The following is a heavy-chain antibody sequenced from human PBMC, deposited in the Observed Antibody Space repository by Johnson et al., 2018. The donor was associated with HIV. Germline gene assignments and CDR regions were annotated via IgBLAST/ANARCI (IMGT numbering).Heavy chain of an antibody. D-gene: IGHD1-26*01. V-gene: IGHV3-13*01. Sequence: VQLVESGGGLVQPGGSLRLSCAASGFTFSSYDMHWVRQATGKGLEWVSAIGTAGDTYYPGSVKGRFTISRENAKNSLYLQMNSLRAEDTAVYYCAREEEWELTLVGVGAFDIWGQGTMVTVSS. CDR1: GFTFSSYD. J-gene: IGHJ3*02. CDR2: IGTAGDT. CDR3: AREEEWELTLVGVGAFDI.